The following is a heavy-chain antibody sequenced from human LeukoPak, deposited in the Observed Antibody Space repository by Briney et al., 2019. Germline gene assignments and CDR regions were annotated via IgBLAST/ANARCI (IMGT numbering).Heavy chain of an antibody. CDR2: ISYDGSNK. D-gene: IGHD2-15*01. Sequence: GGSLRLSCAASGFTFSSYAMHWVRQAPGKGLEWVAVISYDGSNKYYADSVKGRFTISRDNSKNTLYLQMNSLRAEDTAVYYCARGDPDIVVVVAATNFDYWGQGPLVRVSS. V-gene: IGHV3-30-3*01. J-gene: IGHJ4*02. CDR1: GFTFSSYA. CDR3: ARGDPDIVVVVAATNFDY.